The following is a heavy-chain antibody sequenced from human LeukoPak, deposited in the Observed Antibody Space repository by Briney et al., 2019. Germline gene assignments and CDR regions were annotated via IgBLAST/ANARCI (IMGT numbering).Heavy chain of an antibody. CDR2: ISFDGSNK. CDR1: GFTFSSYT. Sequence: GGSLRLSCAASGFTFSSYTIHWVRQPPGKGLEWVAVISFDGSNKYYADSVKGRFTISRDNSKNTLYLQMNSLRAEDTAVYYCARDPDYDSSEDGMDVWGQGTTVTVSS. V-gene: IGHV3-30-3*01. CDR3: ARDPDYDSSEDGMDV. J-gene: IGHJ6*02. D-gene: IGHD3-22*01.